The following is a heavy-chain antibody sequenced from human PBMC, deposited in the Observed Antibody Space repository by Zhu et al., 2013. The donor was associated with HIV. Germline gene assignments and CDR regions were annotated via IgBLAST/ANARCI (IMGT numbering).Heavy chain of an antibody. CDR1: GYTFTGYY. D-gene: IGHD3-22*01. Sequence: QVQLVQSGAEVKKPGASVKVSCKASGYTFTGYYLHWVRQAPGQGLEWMGWINPNSGGTNYAQKFQGRVTMTRDTSISTAYMELSRLRSDDTAVYYCARVRPYYYDSDYYYLDPYYYYYGMDVWGQGVPRSASP. V-gene: IGHV1-2*02. CDR2: INPNSGGT. CDR3: ARVRPYYYDSDYYYLDPYYYYYGMDV. J-gene: IGHJ6*02.